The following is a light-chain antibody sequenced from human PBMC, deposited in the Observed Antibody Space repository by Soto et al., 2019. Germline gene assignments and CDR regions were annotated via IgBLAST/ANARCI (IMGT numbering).Light chain of an antibody. CDR1: ISNVGSNY. J-gene: IGLJ3*02. V-gene: IGLV1-47*01. CDR2: RDN. Sequence: QSVLSQPPSASGTPGQWVTISCSGSISNVGSNYVYWYQQLPGTAPKLLIYRDNQRPSGVPDRCSASKSGTSAYLAISGLRSEDEAVYYCAACDDTLSGDWVFGGGTHVTVL. CDR3: AACDDTLSGDWV.